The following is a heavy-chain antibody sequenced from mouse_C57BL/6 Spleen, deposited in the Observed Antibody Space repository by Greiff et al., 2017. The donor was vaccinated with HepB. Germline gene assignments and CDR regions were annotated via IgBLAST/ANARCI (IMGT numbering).Heavy chain of an antibody. V-gene: IGHV1-69*01. CDR3: ARSLNYLDY. CDR1: GYTFTSYW. J-gene: IGHJ2*01. CDR2: IDPSDSYT. Sequence: QVQLQQPGAELVMPGASVKLSCKASGYTFTSYWMHWVKQRPGQGLEWIGEIDPSDSYTNYNQKFKGKSTLTVDKSSSTAYMQLSSLTSEDSAVYYGARSLNYLDYWGQGTTLTVSS.